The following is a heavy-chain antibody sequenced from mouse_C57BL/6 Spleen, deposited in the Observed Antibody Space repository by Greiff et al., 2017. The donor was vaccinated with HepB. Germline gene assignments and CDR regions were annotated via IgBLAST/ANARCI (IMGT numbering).Heavy chain of an antibody. CDR3: TAGTPYYFDY. Sequence: EVKLMESGGGLVQPGGSMKLSCVASGFTFSNYWMNWVRQSPEKGLEWVAQIRLKSDNYATHYAESVKGRFTISSADSKSSVYLQMNNLRAEDTGIYYCTAGTPYYFDYWGQGTTLTVSS. CDR2: IRLKSDNYAT. V-gene: IGHV6-3*01. CDR1: GFTFSNYW. J-gene: IGHJ2*01. D-gene: IGHD2-14*01.